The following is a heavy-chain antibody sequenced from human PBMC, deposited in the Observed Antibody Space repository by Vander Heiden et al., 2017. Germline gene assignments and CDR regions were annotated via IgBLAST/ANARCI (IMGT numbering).Heavy chain of an antibody. V-gene: IGHV3-72*01. CDR3: VTENGDSGYGHFDN. Sequence: EVQLVESGGHLVQPGGSLRISCAASGFIFSDQYMGWVRQAPGKGLEWVGRSRNKPNSYITEYAASVQGRFTISRDESKNSLYMQMKSLRTEDTGVYYCVTENGDSGYGHFDNWGQGTLVTVSS. CDR1: GFIFSDQY. D-gene: IGHD5-12*01. CDR2: SRNKPNSYIT. J-gene: IGHJ4*02.